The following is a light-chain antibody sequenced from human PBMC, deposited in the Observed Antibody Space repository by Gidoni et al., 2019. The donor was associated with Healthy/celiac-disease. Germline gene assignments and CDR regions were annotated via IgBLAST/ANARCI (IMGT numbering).Light chain of an antibody. Sequence: QSVLTQPPSVSGAPGQRVTNPGTGSSSNIGAGYDVHWYQQLPGTAPKLLIYGNSNRPSGFPDRFSGSKSGTSASLAITGLQAEDEADYYCQSYDSSLSGWVVFGGGTKLTVL. CDR3: QSYDSSLSGWVV. J-gene: IGLJ2*01. V-gene: IGLV1-40*01. CDR2: GNS. CDR1: SSNIGAGYD.